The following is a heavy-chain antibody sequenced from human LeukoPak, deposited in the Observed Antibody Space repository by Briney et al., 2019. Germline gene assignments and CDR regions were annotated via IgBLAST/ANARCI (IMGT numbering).Heavy chain of an antibody. V-gene: IGHV4-39*01. Sequence: PSETLSLTCTVSGGSISSSSYYWGWIRQPPGKGLEWIGSIYYSGSTYYNPPLKSRVTISVDTSKNQFSLKLSSVTAADTAVYYCARRPYSSGWYNYWGQGTLVTVSS. D-gene: IGHD6-19*01. J-gene: IGHJ4*02. CDR2: IYYSGST. CDR3: ARRPYSSGWYNY. CDR1: GGSISSSSYY.